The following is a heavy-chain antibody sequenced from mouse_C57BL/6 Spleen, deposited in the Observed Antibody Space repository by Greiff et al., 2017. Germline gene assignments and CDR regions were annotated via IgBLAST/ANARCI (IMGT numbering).Heavy chain of an antibody. V-gene: IGHV1-61*01. J-gene: IGHJ2*01. CDR2: IYPSDSET. D-gene: IGHD2-3*01. CDR3: ARNDGYYGAVDY. Sequence: QVQLKQPGAELVRPGSSVKLSCKASGYTFTSYWMDWVKQRPGQGLEWIGNIYPSDSETHYNQKFKDKATLTVDKSSSTAYMQLSSLTSEDSAVYYCARNDGYYGAVDYWGQSTTLTVSS. CDR1: GYTFTSYW.